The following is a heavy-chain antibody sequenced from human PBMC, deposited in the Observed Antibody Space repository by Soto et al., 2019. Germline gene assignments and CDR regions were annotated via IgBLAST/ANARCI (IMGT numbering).Heavy chain of an antibody. V-gene: IGHV4-39*01. CDR3: ARRQSSSWYGL. J-gene: IGHJ4*02. D-gene: IGHD6-13*01. CDR2: IYYSGST. CDR1: GGSISSSSYY. Sequence: PWETLSLTCTVSGGSISSSSYYWGWLRQPPGKGLEWIGSIYYSGSTYYNPSLKSRVTISVDTSKNQFSLKLSSVTAADTAVYYCARRQSSSWYGLWGQGTLVTVS.